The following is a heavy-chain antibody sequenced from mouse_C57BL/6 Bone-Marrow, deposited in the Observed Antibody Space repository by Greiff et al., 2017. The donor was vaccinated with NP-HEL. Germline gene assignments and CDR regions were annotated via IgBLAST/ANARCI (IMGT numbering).Heavy chain of an antibody. V-gene: IGHV2-9-1*01. D-gene: IGHD2-1*01. CDR2: IWTGGGT. CDR1: GFSLTSYA. Sequence: VKLQESGPGLVAPSQSLSITCTVSGFSLTSYAISWVRQPPGKGLEWLGVIWTGGGTNYNSALKSRLSISKDNSKSQVFLKMNSLQTDDTARYYCARAGNYGTPGGFDVWGTGTTVTVSS. CDR3: ARAGNYGTPGGFDV. J-gene: IGHJ1*03.